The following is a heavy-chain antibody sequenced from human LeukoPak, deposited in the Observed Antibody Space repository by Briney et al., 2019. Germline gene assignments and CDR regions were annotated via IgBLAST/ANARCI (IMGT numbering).Heavy chain of an antibody. CDR1: GGSISSDTYY. J-gene: IGHJ4*02. D-gene: IGHD5-12*01. CDR3: ARIYRYSGLNYYFDY. V-gene: IGHV4-39*01. CDR2: IHYSGRT. Sequence: PSETLSLTCTVSGGSISSDTYYWGWLRQPPGKGPEWLGSIHYSGRTYYSPSLKTRVTISVDTSKNQFSLKLRFVTAADTAVYYCARIYRYSGLNYYFDYWGQGTLVTVPS.